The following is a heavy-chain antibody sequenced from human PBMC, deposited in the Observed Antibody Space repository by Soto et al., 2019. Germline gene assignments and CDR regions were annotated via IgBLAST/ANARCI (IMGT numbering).Heavy chain of an antibody. V-gene: IGHV4-39*02. CDR1: GGSISSSSYY. Sequence: SETLSLTCTVSGGSISSSSYYWGWIRQPPGKGLEWIGSIYYSGSTYYNPSLKSRVTISVDTSKNQFSLKLSSVTAADTAVYYCARELGGQQLVDFDYWGQGTLVTVSS. D-gene: IGHD6-13*01. CDR3: ARELGGQQLVDFDY. CDR2: IYYSGST. J-gene: IGHJ4*02.